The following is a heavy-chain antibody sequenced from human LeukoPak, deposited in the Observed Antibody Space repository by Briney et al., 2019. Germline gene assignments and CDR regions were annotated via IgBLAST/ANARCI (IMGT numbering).Heavy chain of an antibody. D-gene: IGHD2-2*01. CDR1: GGSFSGYY. V-gene: IGHV4-34*01. Sequence: SETLSLTCTVYGGSFSGYYWSWIRQPPGKGLEWIGEINHSGSTNYNPSLKSRATISVDTSKNQFSLKLSSVTAADTAVYYCARDSSRYCSSTSCYGDDAFDIWGQGTMVTVSS. CDR3: ARDSSRYCSSTSCYGDDAFDI. CDR2: INHSGST. J-gene: IGHJ3*02.